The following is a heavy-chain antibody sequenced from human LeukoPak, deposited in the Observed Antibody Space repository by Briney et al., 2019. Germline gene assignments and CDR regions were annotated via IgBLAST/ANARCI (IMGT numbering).Heavy chain of an antibody. CDR1: GFTFSSYA. D-gene: IGHD2-2*01. J-gene: IGHJ3*02. Sequence: HPGRSLRLSCAASGFTFSSYAMHWVRQAPGKGLEWVSVISYDGSNKYYADSVKGRFTISRDNSKNTLYLQMNSLRAEDTAVYYCARDGPHPLCSSTSCNYAFDIWGQGTMVTVSS. CDR2: ISYDGSNK. V-gene: IGHV3-30-3*01. CDR3: ARDGPHPLCSSTSCNYAFDI.